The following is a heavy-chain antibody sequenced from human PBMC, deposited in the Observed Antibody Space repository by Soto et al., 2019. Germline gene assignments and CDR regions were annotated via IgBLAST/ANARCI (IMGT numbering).Heavy chain of an antibody. D-gene: IGHD6-13*01. J-gene: IGHJ5*02. CDR3: ARDGYSSSWYVGWFDP. CDR2: IYYSGST. V-gene: IGHV4-31*03. CDR1: GGSISSGGYY. Sequence: QVQLQESGPGLVKPSQTLSLTCTVSGGSISSGGYYWSWIRQHPGKGLEWIGYIYYSGSTYYNPSLKIRVSISVDTSKNQFSLKLSSVTAADTAVYYCARDGYSSSWYVGWFDPGAREPWSPSPQ.